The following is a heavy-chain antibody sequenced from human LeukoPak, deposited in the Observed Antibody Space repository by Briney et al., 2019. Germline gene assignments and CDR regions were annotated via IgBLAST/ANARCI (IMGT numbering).Heavy chain of an antibody. CDR3: ARGYYDILTGYYSGPFDY. CDR2: IYPGDSDT. D-gene: IGHD3-9*01. J-gene: IGHJ4*02. V-gene: IGHV5-51*01. Sequence: GESLKISCKGSGYSFTSYWIGWVRQMPGKGLEWMGIIYPGDSDTRYSPSFQGQVTISADKSISTAYLQWSSLKASDTAMYYCARGYYDILTGYYSGPFDYWGQGTLVTVSS. CDR1: GYSFTSYW.